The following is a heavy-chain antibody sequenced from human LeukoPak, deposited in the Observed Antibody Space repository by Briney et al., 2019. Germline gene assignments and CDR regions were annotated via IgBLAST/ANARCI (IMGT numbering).Heavy chain of an antibody. CDR2: ISAYNGNT. Sequence: ASVKVSCKASGYTFTSYGISWVRQAPGQGLEWMGWISAYNGNTNYAQKLQGRVTMTTDTSTSTAYMELRSLRSDDTAVYYCARERAAAGTGNYFDYWGQGTLVTVSS. J-gene: IGHJ4*02. D-gene: IGHD6-13*01. CDR3: ARERAAAGTGNYFDY. V-gene: IGHV1-18*01. CDR1: GYTFTSYG.